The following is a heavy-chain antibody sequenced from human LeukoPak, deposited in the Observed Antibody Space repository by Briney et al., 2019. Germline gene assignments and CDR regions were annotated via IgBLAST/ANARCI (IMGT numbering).Heavy chain of an antibody. V-gene: IGHV1-18*04. Sequence: ASVKVSCKASGYSSTSYGISWVRQAPGQGLEWMGWISTYAGNTNYAQKVQDRVTMTTDSSTSTAYMELRSLRSDDTAVYYCAAAVVTLPNDAFDIWGQGTMVTVSS. D-gene: IGHD2-21*02. CDR3: AAAVVTLPNDAFDI. CDR2: ISTYAGNT. J-gene: IGHJ3*02. CDR1: GYSSTSYG.